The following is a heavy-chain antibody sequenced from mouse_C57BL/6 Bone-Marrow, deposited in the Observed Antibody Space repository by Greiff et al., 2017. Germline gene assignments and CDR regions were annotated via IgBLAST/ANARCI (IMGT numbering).Heavy chain of an antibody. D-gene: IGHD2-5*01. Sequence: QVQLQQPGAELVKPGASVKLSCKASGYTFTSYWMQWVKQRPGQGLEWIGEIDPSDSYTNYNQKFKGKATLTVDTSSSTAYMQLSSLTSADSAAYYCAREGSNYVGYFDVWGTGTTVTVSS. CDR3: AREGSNYVGYFDV. CDR2: IDPSDSYT. J-gene: IGHJ1*03. V-gene: IGHV1-50*01. CDR1: GYTFTSYW.